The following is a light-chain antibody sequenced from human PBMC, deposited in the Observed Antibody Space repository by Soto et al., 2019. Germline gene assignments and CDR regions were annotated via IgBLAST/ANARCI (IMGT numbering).Light chain of an antibody. CDR3: SSFTNRDSYV. J-gene: IGLJ1*01. Sequence: QSALTQPASVSGSPGQSITISCTGTNSDIGAYNYVSWYQQHPGKAPELMIYYVTSRPSGVSYRFSGSKSGNTASLTISGLQAEDEADYYCSSFTNRDSYVFGTGTKLTVL. CDR1: NSDIGAYNY. CDR2: YVT. V-gene: IGLV2-14*03.